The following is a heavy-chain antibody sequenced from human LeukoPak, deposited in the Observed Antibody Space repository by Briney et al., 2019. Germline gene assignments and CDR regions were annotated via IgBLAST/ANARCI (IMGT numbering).Heavy chain of an antibody. Sequence: GGSLRLSCAASGFTFSAYARHWVRQGPGKGLEWVSLVLYDGSDKYYADSVKVRFTIPRDHPKYKLYLQVNGLRAENTAVYYCARDQLATGTCVSDYWGQGTLVTVSS. CDR2: VLYDGSDK. CDR1: GFTFSAYA. CDR3: ARDQLATGTCVSDY. J-gene: IGHJ4*02. D-gene: IGHD2-15*01. V-gene: IGHV3-30*04.